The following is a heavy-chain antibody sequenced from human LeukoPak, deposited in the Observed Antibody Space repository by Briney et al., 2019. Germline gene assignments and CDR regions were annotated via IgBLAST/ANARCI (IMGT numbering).Heavy chain of an antibody. CDR2: INWNGGST. CDR3: AELGITMIGGV. Sequence: GGSLRLSCAASGFTFDDYGMSWVRQAPGKGLEWVSGINWNGGSTVYADSVKGRFTISRGNAKNSLYLQMNSLRAEDTAVYYCAELGITMIGGVWGKGTTVTISS. V-gene: IGHV3-20*04. CDR1: GFTFDDYG. J-gene: IGHJ6*04. D-gene: IGHD3-10*02.